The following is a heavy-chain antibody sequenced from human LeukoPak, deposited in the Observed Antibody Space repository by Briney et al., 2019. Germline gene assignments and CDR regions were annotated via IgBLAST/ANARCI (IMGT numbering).Heavy chain of an antibody. CDR2: VKSKTDGGTT. Sequence: PGGSLRLSCTASGLTFSNAWMCWVRQAPGKGLEGVGRVKSKTDGGTTDYAAPVKGRFTISRDDSKNTLYLQMNSLKTEDTAVYYCTSAPSGVDYWGQGTLVTVSS. CDR3: TSAPSGVDY. CDR1: GLTFSNAW. D-gene: IGHD3-10*01. J-gene: IGHJ4*02. V-gene: IGHV3-15*01.